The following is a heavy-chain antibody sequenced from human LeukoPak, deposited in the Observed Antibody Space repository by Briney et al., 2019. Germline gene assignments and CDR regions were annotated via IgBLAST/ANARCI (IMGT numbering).Heavy chain of an antibody. D-gene: IGHD3-10*02. CDR2: ISSSGSTI. CDR3: AELGITMIGGV. V-gene: IGHV3-48*03. Sequence: PPGGSLRLSCAASGFTFSSYETNWVRQAPGKGLEWVSYISSSGSTIYYADSVKGRFTISRDNAKNSLYLQMNSLRAEDTAVYYCAELGITMIGGVWGKGTTVTISS. J-gene: IGHJ6*04. CDR1: GFTFSSYE.